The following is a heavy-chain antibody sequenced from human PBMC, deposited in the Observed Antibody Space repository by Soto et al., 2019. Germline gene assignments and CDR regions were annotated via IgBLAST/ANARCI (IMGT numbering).Heavy chain of an antibody. Sequence: QVQLVQSGAEVKKPGASVMVSRKASGYTFTSYGISWVRQAPGQGLELMGWISAYNGNTNYAQKLQGRVTMTTDTSTSTAYMELRSLRSDDTAVYYCARDRGYNWNYGWFDPWGQGTLVTVSS. D-gene: IGHD1-7*01. V-gene: IGHV1-18*01. CDR1: GYTFTSYG. J-gene: IGHJ5*02. CDR2: ISAYNGNT. CDR3: ARDRGYNWNYGWFDP.